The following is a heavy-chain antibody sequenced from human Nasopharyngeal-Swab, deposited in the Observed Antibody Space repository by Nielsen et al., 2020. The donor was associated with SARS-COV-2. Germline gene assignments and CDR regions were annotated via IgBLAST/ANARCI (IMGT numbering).Heavy chain of an antibody. Sequence: GESLKISCAASGFTFSLYTINWVRQAPGKGLELVSAISSTGDYIYYAASVKGRFTISRDNAKNSVYLQMNSLRVEDTAVYYCARDTPAMFAYWGQGTLVTVSS. V-gene: IGHV3-21*01. D-gene: IGHD2-2*01. CDR1: GFTFSLYT. CDR2: ISSTGDYI. J-gene: IGHJ4*02. CDR3: ARDTPAMFAY.